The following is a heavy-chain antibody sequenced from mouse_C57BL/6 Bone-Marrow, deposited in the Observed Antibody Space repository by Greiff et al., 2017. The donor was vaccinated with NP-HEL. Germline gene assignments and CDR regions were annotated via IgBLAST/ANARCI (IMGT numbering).Heavy chain of an antibody. J-gene: IGHJ3*01. Sequence: QVQLQQSGAELARPGASVKMSCKASGYTFTSYTMHWVKQRPGQGLEWIGYINPSSGYTKYNQKFKDKATLTADKSSSTAYMQLSSLTSEDSAVYYCAGGGGYFPAWFAYWGQGTLVTVSA. D-gene: IGHD2-3*01. V-gene: IGHV1-4*01. CDR1: GYTFTSYT. CDR2: INPSSGYT. CDR3: AGGGGYFPAWFAY.